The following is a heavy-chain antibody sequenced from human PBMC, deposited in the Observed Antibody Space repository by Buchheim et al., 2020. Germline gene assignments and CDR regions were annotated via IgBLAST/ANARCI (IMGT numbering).Heavy chain of an antibody. Sequence: EVRLLESGGGLVQPGGSLRLSCAASGFTFSSYAMSWVRQAPGKGLEWVSAISGSGGSTYYADSVKGRFTISRDNSKNTLYLQMNSLRAEDTAVHYCAKDSLLYDILPLYYFDYWGQGTL. V-gene: IGHV3-23*01. D-gene: IGHD3-9*01. CDR2: ISGSGGST. CDR1: GFTFSSYA. CDR3: AKDSLLYDILPLYYFDY. J-gene: IGHJ4*02.